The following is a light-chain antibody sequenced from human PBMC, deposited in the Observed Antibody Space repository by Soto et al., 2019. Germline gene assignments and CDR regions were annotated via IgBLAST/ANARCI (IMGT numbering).Light chain of an antibody. CDR3: SSYTSRGTLV. CDR2: EVR. Sequence: QSALTQPASVSGSPGQSITISCTGTSSDVGGFNYVSWYQQHPGNAPKVMIYEVRNRPSGVSYRFSGSKSGNTATLTISGLQAEDEADYYCSSYTSRGTLVFGGGTQLTVL. CDR1: SSDVGGFNY. J-gene: IGLJ3*02. V-gene: IGLV2-14*03.